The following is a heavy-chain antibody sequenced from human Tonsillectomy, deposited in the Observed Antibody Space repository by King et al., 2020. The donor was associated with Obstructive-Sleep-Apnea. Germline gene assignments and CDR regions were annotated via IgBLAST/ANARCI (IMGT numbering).Heavy chain of an antibody. V-gene: IGHV4-59*01. CDR1: GGSINSYF. D-gene: IGHD6-13*01. J-gene: IGHJ5*02. CDR3: ARVGDSSSWYEAWFDP. CDR2: IYHSGST. Sequence: QLQESGPGLVKPSETLSLTCTVSGGSINSYFWSWIRQPPGKGLEWIGYIYHSGSTNYNPSLKSRVTISVDTSKNQFFLKLSSVTAADTAVYYCARVGDSSSWYEAWFDPWGQGTLATVSS.